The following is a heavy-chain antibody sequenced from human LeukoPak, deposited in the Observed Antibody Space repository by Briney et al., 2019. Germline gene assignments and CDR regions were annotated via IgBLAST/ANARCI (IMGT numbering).Heavy chain of an antibody. D-gene: IGHD7-27*01. J-gene: IGHJ4*02. Sequence: GESLKISCKASGYRFTTNWIGWVRQMPGKGLDWMGIIYPGDSDTRYSPSFQGQVTISADKSITTAYLQWSSLKASDTAMYYCARGPLFKGFNWDRFDYWGQGTLVTVSS. CDR1: GYRFTTNW. CDR2: IYPGDSDT. CDR3: ARGPLFKGFNWDRFDY. V-gene: IGHV5-51*01.